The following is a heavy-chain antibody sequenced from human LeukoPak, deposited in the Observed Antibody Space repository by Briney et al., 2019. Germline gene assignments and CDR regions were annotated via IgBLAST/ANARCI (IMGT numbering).Heavy chain of an antibody. CDR1: GGSISSGGYY. J-gene: IGHJ4*02. D-gene: IGHD3-22*01. V-gene: IGHV4-30-2*01. Sequence: SETLSLTCTVSGGSISSGGYYWSWIRQPPGKGLEWIGYIYHSGSTYYNPSLKSRVTISVDRSKNQFSLKLSSVTAADTAVYYCASRPYYYDSSGPFDWGQGTLVTVSS. CDR3: ASRPYYYDSSGPFD. CDR2: IYHSGST.